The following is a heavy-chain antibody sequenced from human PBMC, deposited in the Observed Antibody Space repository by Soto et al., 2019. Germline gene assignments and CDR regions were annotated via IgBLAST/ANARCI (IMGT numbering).Heavy chain of an antibody. CDR2: INNDGSST. Sequence: PGGSLRLSCSASGFTFSSYWMHWVRQAPGEGLVWVSHINNDGSSTIYADSVRGRFTISRDNAKNKLYLEMNGLRAEDTAVYFCARDARYYYMDVWGKGTTVTVSS. CDR3: ARDARYYYMDV. J-gene: IGHJ6*03. V-gene: IGHV3-74*01. CDR1: GFTFSSYW. D-gene: IGHD6-6*01.